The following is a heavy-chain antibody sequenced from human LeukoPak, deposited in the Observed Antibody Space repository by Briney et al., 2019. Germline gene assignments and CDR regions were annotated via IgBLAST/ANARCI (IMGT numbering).Heavy chain of an antibody. J-gene: IGHJ5*02. D-gene: IGHD1-26*01. CDR2: MNPNSGNT. Sequence: GASVKVSCKASGYTFTSYDINWARQATGQGLEWMGWMNPNSGNTGYAQKFQGRVTMTRNTSISTAYMELSSLRSEDTAVYYCARGIRRWELLRFVFWFDPWGQGTLVTVSS. CDR3: ARGIRRWELLRFVFWFDP. CDR1: GYTFTSYD. V-gene: IGHV1-8*01.